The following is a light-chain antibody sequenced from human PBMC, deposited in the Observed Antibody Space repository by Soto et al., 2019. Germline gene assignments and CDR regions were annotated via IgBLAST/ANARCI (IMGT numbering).Light chain of an antibody. CDR2: AAS. Sequence: EIVMTQSPGTLSVSPGERATLSCRASQDIGTNLAWYQQRPGQAPRLLIYAASSRATDIPARFTGRGSGTEFTLTISSLQSEDVAVYFCQQYNNWPLYTFGQGTKLEI. J-gene: IGKJ2*01. CDR3: QQYNNWPLYT. V-gene: IGKV3-15*01. CDR1: QDIGTN.